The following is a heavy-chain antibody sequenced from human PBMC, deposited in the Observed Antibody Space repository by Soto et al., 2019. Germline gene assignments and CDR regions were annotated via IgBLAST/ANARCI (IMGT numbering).Heavy chain of an antibody. CDR3: ARTGYSSGWSGAFDI. D-gene: IGHD6-19*01. J-gene: IGHJ3*02. CDR1: GFTFSSYS. CDR2: ISSSSGYI. V-gene: IGHV3-21*01. Sequence: PGGSLRLSCAASGFTFSSYSMNWVRQAPGKGLEWVSSISSSSGYIYYADSVKGRFTISRDNAKNSLYLQMNSLRAEDTAVYYCARTGYSSGWSGAFDIWGQGTMVTVSS.